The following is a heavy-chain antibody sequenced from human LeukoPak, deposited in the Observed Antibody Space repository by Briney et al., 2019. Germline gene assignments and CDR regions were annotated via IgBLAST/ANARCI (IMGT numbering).Heavy chain of an antibody. V-gene: IGHV3-21*01. Sequence: PGGSLRLSCAASGFTFSSYSMNWVRQAPGKGLEWVSSMSSSSSYIYYADSVKGRFTISRDNAKNSLYLQMNSLRAEDTAVYYCARAGLRPGTTFDYYGMDVWGQGTTVTVSS. CDR1: GFTFSSYS. D-gene: IGHD1-7*01. J-gene: IGHJ6*02. CDR3: ARAGLRPGTTFDYYGMDV. CDR2: MSSSSSYI.